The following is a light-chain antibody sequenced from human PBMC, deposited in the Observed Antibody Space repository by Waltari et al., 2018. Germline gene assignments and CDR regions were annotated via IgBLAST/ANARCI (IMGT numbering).Light chain of an antibody. Sequence: EIVMTQSPATLSVSPGERATLSCTASQSISDSLGWYQQRPGQAPRLLIYGASTRATGIPARFSGSGSGTEFTLTISSLQSEDFAVYYCQQYSEWPPMDSFGQGTILEIK. CDR2: GAS. V-gene: IGKV3D-15*01. CDR1: QSISDS. CDR3: QQYSEWPPMDS. J-gene: IGKJ2*03.